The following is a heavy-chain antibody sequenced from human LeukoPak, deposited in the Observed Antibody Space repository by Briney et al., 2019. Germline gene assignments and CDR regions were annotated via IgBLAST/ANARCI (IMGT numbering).Heavy chain of an antibody. CDR2: IYLSGST. CDR3: ARGCTVTTRAFDY. J-gene: IGHJ4*02. V-gene: IGHV4-4*02. D-gene: IGHD4-17*01. CDR1: GGSISSSNW. Sequence: SETLSLTCAVSGGSISSSNWWSWVRQPPGKGLEWIGEIYLSGSTNYNPSLQSRVTISVDKSKNQFSMKLSYVTAADTAVYYCARGCTVTTRAFDYWGQGTLVTVSS.